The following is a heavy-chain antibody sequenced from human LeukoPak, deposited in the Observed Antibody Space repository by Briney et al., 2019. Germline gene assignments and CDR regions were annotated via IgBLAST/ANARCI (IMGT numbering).Heavy chain of an antibody. V-gene: IGHV3-21*01. D-gene: IGHD5-18*01. CDR2: ISSSSSYI. Sequence: GGSLRLSCATSRFTFSSYSMNWVRQAPGKGLEWVSSISSSSSYIYYADSVKGRFTISRDNAKNTLYLQMNSLRAEDTAVYYCARGGYSYGYVGMDVWGQGTTVTVSS. CDR1: RFTFSSYS. J-gene: IGHJ6*02. CDR3: ARGGYSYGYVGMDV.